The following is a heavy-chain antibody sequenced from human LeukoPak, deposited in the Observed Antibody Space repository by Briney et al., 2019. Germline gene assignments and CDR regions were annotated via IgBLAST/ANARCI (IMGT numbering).Heavy chain of an antibody. J-gene: IGHJ4*02. D-gene: IGHD5-24*01. CDR3: TRDQGWQQFDS. V-gene: IGHV3-30*02. CDR2: IRYDGSNK. CDR1: GFTFSSYD. Sequence: GGSLRLSCAASGFTFSSYDIHWVRQAPGKGLEWVAFIRYDGSNKYYADSVRGRFTISRDNAKNSLYLQMNSLRDDDTAVYFCTRDQGWQQFDSWGQGTLVTVSS.